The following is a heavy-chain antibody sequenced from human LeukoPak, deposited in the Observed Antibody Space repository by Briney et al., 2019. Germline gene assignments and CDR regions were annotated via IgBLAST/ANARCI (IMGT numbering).Heavy chain of an antibody. V-gene: IGHV3-48*03. CDR3: ARQGYGDYGFFDY. CDR1: GFTFSSYE. D-gene: IGHD4-17*01. Sequence: GGSLRLSCAASGFTFSSYEMNWVRQAPGKGLEWVSYISSSGSTIHYADSVKGRFTISRDNAKNSLYLQMNSLRAEDTAVYYCARQGYGDYGFFDYWGQGTLVTVSS. J-gene: IGHJ4*02. CDR2: ISSSGSTI.